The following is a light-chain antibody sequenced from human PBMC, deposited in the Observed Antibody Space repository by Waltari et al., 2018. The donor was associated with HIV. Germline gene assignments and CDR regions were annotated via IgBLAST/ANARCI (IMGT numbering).Light chain of an antibody. CDR1: SSNIGRNY. CDR2: RNN. V-gene: IGLV1-47*01. J-gene: IGLJ3*02. CDR3: AAWDDNLSGWV. Sequence: SVLTQPPSASGTPGQSVTISCSGSSSNIGRNYVYWYQQLPGTAPKLLIYRNNQRPSGVPDRFSGFKSGTSASLAISGLRSEDEADYYCAAWDDNLSGWVFGGGSKLTIL.